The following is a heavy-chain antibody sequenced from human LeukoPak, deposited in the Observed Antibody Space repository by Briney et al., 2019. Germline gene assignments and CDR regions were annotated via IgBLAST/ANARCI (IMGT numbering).Heavy chain of an antibody. V-gene: IGHV1-8*01. J-gene: IGHJ6*02. CDR3: ARDIAAAGIMLFGMDV. CDR2: MNPNSGNT. D-gene: IGHD6-13*01. Sequence: ASVKVSCKASGYTFTSYDINWVRQATGQGLEWMGWMNPNSGNTGYAQKFQGRVTMTRNTSISTAYMELSSLRSDDTAVYYCARDIAAAGIMLFGMDVWGQGTTVTVSS. CDR1: GYTFTSYD.